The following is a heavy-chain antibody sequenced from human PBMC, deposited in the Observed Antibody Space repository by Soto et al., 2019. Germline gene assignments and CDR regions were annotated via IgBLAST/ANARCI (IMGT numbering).Heavy chain of an antibody. Sequence: ASVKVSCKVSGYTLTELSMHWVRQAPGKGLEWMGGFDPEDGETIYAQKFQGRVTMTEDTSTDTAYMELSSLRSEDTAVYYCATGVDYDSSGYYWAFDIWGQGTMVTVSS. CDR2: FDPEDGET. CDR3: ATGVDYDSSGYYWAFDI. J-gene: IGHJ3*02. D-gene: IGHD3-22*01. V-gene: IGHV1-24*01. CDR1: GYTLTELS.